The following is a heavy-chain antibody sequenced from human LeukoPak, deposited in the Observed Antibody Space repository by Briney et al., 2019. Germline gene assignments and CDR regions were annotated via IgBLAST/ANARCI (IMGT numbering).Heavy chain of an antibody. D-gene: IGHD2-2*01. CDR3: AKDHGCSSTSCYFPN. CDR1: GFTFSSYA. Sequence: GGSLRLSCAASGFTFSSYAMSWVRQAPGKGLEWVSAIIGSGGSTYYADSVKGRFTISRDNSKNTLYLKMNSLRAEDTAVYYCAKDHGCSSTSCYFPNWGQGTLVTVSS. V-gene: IGHV3-23*01. CDR2: IIGSGGST. J-gene: IGHJ4*02.